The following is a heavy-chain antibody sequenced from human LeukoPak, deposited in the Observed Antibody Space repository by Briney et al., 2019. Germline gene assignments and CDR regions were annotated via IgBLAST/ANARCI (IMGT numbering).Heavy chain of an antibody. Sequence: SQTLSLTCTVSGGSISSGDYYWSWIRQPPGKGLEWIGYIYYSGSTYYNPSLECRVTISVDTSKHQFSLKLSSVTAADTAVYYCARVGEKEYSSSVGAFDIWGQGTMVTVSS. CDR3: ARVGEKEYSSSVGAFDI. CDR2: IYYSGST. CDR1: GGSISSGDYY. D-gene: IGHD6-6*01. J-gene: IGHJ3*02. V-gene: IGHV4-30-4*08.